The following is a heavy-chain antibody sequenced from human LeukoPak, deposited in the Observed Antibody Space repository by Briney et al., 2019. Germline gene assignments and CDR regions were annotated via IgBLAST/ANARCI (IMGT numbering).Heavy chain of an antibody. CDR2: ISSNGATT. CDR1: GFTFSSFA. CDR3: ARVAYYCDSRRIPGGGVAFDI. D-gene: IGHD3-22*01. V-gene: IGHV3-64*04. Sequence: GGALRLSCSASGFTFSSFAMHWVRQAPGKGLEYVSAISSNGATTYYADSVKGRITIYRENAKHSLYLQMNSLREEDTAVYYCARVAYYCDSRRIPGGGVAFDIWGQGTMVTVSS. J-gene: IGHJ3*02.